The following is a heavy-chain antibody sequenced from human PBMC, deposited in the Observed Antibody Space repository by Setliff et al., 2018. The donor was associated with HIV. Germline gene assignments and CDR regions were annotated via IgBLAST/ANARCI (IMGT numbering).Heavy chain of an antibody. V-gene: IGHV4-59*11. CDR3: ARENGDCSGGACYFMLDS. Sequence: SETLSLTCTVSGGSSSSHYWSWIRQPPGQGLEWIGYVHYSETTNYNPSLKSRVTISVDASNNQFSLELRSMTAADTAVYYCARENGDCSGGACYFMLDSWGQGTRVTVSS. J-gene: IGHJ4*02. CDR2: VHYSETT. CDR1: GGSSSSHY. D-gene: IGHD2-15*01.